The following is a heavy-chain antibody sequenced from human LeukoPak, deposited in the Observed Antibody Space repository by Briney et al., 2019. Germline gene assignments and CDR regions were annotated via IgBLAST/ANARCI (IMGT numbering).Heavy chain of an antibody. D-gene: IGHD5-24*01. Sequence: ASVKVSCKASGYIFSNFFSSYGITWVRQAPGQGLEWMGWISPYNGKTKFAQKFQGRVTMTTDSSTNTAYMELRSLRSDDTAIYYCAGDVEKSTRGLYHWGQGTLVTVSS. J-gene: IGHJ4*02. CDR1: GYIFSNFFSSYG. CDR2: ISPYNGKT. V-gene: IGHV1-18*01. CDR3: AGDVEKSTRGLYH.